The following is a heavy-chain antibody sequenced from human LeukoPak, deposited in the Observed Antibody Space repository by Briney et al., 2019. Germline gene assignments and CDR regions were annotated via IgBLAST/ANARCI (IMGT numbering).Heavy chain of an antibody. V-gene: IGHV4-39*01. D-gene: IGHD3-22*01. CDR1: GGSMGNAIYW. CDR3: ARLPSTDYSIDY. Sequence: SETLSLTCLVSGGSMGNAIYWWGWFRQPPGEGLAWIASISYNGITSYNPSLRSRVTISIDTSKKQLSLSLTSMTAAGTAIYYCARLPSTDYSIDYWGQGTLVTVSA. J-gene: IGHJ4*02. CDR2: ISYNGIT.